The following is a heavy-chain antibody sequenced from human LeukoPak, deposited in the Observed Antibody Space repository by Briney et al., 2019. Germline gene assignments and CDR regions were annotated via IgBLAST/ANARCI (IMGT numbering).Heavy chain of an antibody. D-gene: IGHD3-3*01. CDR1: GFTFSSYS. CDR2: ISSSSSYI. V-gene: IGHV3-21*01. J-gene: IGHJ3*02. Sequence: PGGSLRLSCAASGFTFSSYSMNWVRQAPGKGLEWVSSISSSSSYIYYADSVKGRFTISRDNAKNSLYLQMNSLRAEDTAVYYCARGRLRYDFWSGSDAFDIWGQGTMVTVSS. CDR3: ARGRLRYDFWSGSDAFDI.